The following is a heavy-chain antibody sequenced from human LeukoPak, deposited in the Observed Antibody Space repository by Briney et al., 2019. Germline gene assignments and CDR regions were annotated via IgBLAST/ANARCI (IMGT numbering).Heavy chain of an antibody. CDR2: IYYSGST. J-gene: IGHJ3*02. D-gene: IGHD6-19*01. CDR3: ARVIGQWPWGAFDI. CDR1: GGSISSYY. Sequence: PWDTLSLTCTLSGGSISSYYGICTPQPPGKGREGIGYIYYSGSTNYNPSLKSRVTISVDTSKNQFSLKLSSVTAADTAVYYCARVIGQWPWGAFDIWGQGTMVTVSS. V-gene: IGHV4-59*13.